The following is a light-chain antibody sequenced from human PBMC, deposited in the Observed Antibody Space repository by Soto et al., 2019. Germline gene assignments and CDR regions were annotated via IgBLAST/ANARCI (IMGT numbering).Light chain of an antibody. V-gene: IGLV4-69*02. CDR2: LNSDGSH. J-gene: IGLJ3*02. Sequence: QPVLTQSPFASASLGASVKLTCTLSSGHSSYAIAWHQQRPEKGPRYLMKLNSDGSHSKGDGIPDRFSGSSSGAERYLTISSLQSEDEADYYCQTWGTGIRVFGGGTKLTVL. CDR3: QTWGTGIRV. CDR1: SGHSSYA.